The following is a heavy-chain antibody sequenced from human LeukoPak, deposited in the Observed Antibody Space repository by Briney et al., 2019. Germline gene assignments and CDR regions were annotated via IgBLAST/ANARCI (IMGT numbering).Heavy chain of an antibody. V-gene: IGHV3-23*01. CDR1: GFTVSDHA. Sequence: GGSLRLSCAASGFTVSDHAMTWVRQTLAKGLESVSSTSAGGDITHYAESVKGRFTISRDNSKNTLYLQMNSLRAEDTAVYYCAKEWNGPAAGWGQGTLVTVSS. CDR2: TSAGGDIT. J-gene: IGHJ4*02. CDR3: AKEWNGPAAG. D-gene: IGHD6-13*01.